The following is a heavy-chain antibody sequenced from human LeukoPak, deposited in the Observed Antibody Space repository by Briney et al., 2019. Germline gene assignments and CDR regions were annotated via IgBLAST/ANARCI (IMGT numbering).Heavy chain of an antibody. CDR1: GGSISRYY. J-gene: IGHJ3*02. Sequence: PSETLSLTCNVSGGSISRYYWSWIRQSPGKGLEWIGYIYYSGSTNYNPSLESRVPISVDTYQTHFSLKLHSVPAADTAVYYCASHLRSASHAFDIWGQGTMVTVSS. CDR3: ASHLRSASHAFDI. CDR2: IYYSGST. V-gene: IGHV4-59*08. D-gene: IGHD6-19*01.